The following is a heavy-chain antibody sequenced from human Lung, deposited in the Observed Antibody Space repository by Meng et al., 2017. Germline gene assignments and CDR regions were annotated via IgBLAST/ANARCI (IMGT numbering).Heavy chain of an antibody. J-gene: IGHJ4*02. V-gene: IGHV3/OR16-13*01. D-gene: IGHD2-8*01. CDR3: ARDRAQWHY. CDR2: INSDGSST. CDR1: GFTFSSYW. Sequence: EVQLVESGGGGVQAGGFLRLSCAASGFTFSSYWMHWVRQAPGKGVVWVSRINSDGSSTSYADSMKGQFTISRDNAKNTLYLQMNSLRAEDMAVYYCARDRAQWHYWGQGTLVTVSS.